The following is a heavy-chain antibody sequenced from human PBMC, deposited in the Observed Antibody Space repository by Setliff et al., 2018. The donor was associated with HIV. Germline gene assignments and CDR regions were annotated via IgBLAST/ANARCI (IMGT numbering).Heavy chain of an antibody. Sequence: SETLSLTCTVSGGSISSYYWSWIRQPAGKGLEWIGRIYTSGSTNYNPSLKGRVTISVDTPKNQFSRKLSSVTAADTAVYYCASSPAWRSDYGLHTFDYWGQGTLVTVSS. J-gene: IGHJ4*02. V-gene: IGHV4-4*07. CDR2: IYTSGST. D-gene: IGHD4-17*01. CDR1: GGSISSYY. CDR3: ASSPAWRSDYGLHTFDY.